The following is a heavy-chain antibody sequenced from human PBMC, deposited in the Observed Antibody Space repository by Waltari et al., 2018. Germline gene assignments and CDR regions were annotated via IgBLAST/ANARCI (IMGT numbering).Heavy chain of an antibody. J-gene: IGHJ3*02. CDR3: AAAAGEAFDI. CDR1: GFTFSSYA. V-gene: IGHV3-30-3*01. D-gene: IGHD6-13*01. Sequence: QVQLVESGGGVVQPGRSLRLSCAASGFTFSSYAMHWVRQAPGKGRGWVAVISYDGSNKYYADSVKGRFTISRDNSKNTLYLQMNSLRAEDTAVYYCAAAAGEAFDIWGQGTMVTVSS. CDR2: ISYDGSNK.